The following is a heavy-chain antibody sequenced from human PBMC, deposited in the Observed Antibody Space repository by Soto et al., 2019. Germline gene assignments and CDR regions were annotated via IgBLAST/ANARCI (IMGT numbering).Heavy chain of an antibody. V-gene: IGHV4-39*07. CDR3: ARSVHTTYYFDY. D-gene: IGHD2-2*01. CDR1: GGSINSSTYY. J-gene: IGHJ4*02. Sequence: SETLSLTCTVSGGSINSSTYYWVLIRQSPGKGLEWIGYIYHSGSTYYNPSLKSRVTISVDRSKNQFSLKLSSVTAADTAVYYCARSVHTTYYFDYWGQGTLVTVSS. CDR2: IYHSGST.